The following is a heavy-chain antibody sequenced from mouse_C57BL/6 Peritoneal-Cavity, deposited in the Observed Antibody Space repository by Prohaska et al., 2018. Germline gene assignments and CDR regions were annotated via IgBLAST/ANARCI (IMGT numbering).Heavy chain of an antibody. Sequence: GASVKISCKASGYTFTDYYMNWVKQSHGKSLEWIGDINPNNGGTSYNQKFKGKATLTVDKSSSTAYMELRSLTSEDSAVYYCARPLRYQRLCAYWGQGTLVTVSA. CDR3: ARPLRYQRLCAY. J-gene: IGHJ3*01. D-gene: IGHD1-1*01. V-gene: IGHV1-26*01. CDR1: GYTFTDYY. CDR2: INPNNGGT.